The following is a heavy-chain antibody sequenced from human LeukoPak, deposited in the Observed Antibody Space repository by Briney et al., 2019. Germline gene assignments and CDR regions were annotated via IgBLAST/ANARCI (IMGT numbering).Heavy chain of an antibody. CDR1: GYTFSDYY. J-gene: IGHJ4*02. V-gene: IGHV1-2*02. D-gene: IGHD3-16*01. Sequence: ASVKVSCKASGYTFSDYYMHWVRQAPGQGLERMGWINPNSGDTDSAQRFQGRVTLTRDTSISTAYLELSRLRADDTAVYYCARDGGFDSWGQGSLVTVSS. CDR3: ARDGGFDS. CDR2: INPNSGDT.